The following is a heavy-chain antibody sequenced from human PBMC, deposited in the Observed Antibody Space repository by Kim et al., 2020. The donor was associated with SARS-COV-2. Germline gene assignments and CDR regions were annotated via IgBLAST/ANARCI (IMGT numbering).Heavy chain of an antibody. CDR2: MYYSGST. V-gene: IGHV4-31*03. D-gene: IGHD3-22*01. CDR3: ARDSFLDSSGSLIAFDI. J-gene: IGHJ3*02. Sequence: SETLSLTCTVSGGSISSGGYYWSWIRQHPGKGLEWIGYMYYSGSTYYNPSLKSRVTISVDTSKNQFSLKLSSVTAADTAVYYCARDSFLDSSGSLIAFDIWGQGTMVTVSS. CDR1: GGSISSGGYY.